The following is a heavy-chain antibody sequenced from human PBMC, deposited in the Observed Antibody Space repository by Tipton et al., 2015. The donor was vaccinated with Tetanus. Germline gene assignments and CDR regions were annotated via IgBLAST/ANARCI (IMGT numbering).Heavy chain of an antibody. CDR1: GASIRSNY. D-gene: IGHD3-10*01. CDR2: IYDSGTI. J-gene: IGHJ4*02. CDR3: ARHSLYYYGSERQPR. Sequence: LRLSCNVSGASIRSNYWTWIRQPPGKGLEWIGYIYDSGTINTKYNPSLKSRVRISIDTSKNQFSLKLSSVTAADTAVYYCARHSLYYYGSERQPRWGQGTLVTVSS. V-gene: IGHV4-59*08.